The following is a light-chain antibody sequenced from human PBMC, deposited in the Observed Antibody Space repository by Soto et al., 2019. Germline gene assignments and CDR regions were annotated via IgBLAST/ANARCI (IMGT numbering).Light chain of an antibody. Sequence: QAVVTQSPSASASLGASVKLTCTLSSGHSSYAIAWHQQQPEKGPRYLMKLNSDGSHSKGDGIPDRFSVSSSGAERYLTISSLQSEDEADYYCQTWGTGIHVVFGGGTKVTVL. CDR2: LNSDGSH. V-gene: IGLV4-69*01. J-gene: IGLJ2*01. CDR1: SGHSSYA. CDR3: QTWGTGIHVV.